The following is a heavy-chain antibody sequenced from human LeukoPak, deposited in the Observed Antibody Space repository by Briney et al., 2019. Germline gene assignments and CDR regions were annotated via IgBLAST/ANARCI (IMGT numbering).Heavy chain of an antibody. Sequence: GGSLRLSCAASGFTVSSNYMSWVRQAPGKGLEWVSVIYSGGFTYYADSVKGRFTISRDNSKNTLYLQVNSLRAEDTAVYYCARECGDCYSSDSYFDYWGQGTLVTVSS. V-gene: IGHV3-66*01. CDR1: GFTVSSNY. D-gene: IGHD2-21*02. J-gene: IGHJ4*02. CDR2: IYSGGFT. CDR3: ARECGDCYSSDSYFDY.